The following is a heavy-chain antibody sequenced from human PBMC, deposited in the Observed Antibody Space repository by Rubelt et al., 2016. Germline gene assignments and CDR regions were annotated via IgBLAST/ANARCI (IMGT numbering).Heavy chain of an antibody. CDR1: GFTFSKYS. V-gene: IGHV3-48*01. J-gene: IGHJ4*02. CDR2: ITSSSDTI. CDR3: ASAVLDY. Sequence: LQLVESGGGVVQPGRSLRLSCAASGFTFSKYSMNWVRQAPGKGLEWVSYITSSSDTIFYADSVRGRFTSSRDNAKNALYLQMNSRRAEETALYYCASAVLDYWGQGTLVIVSS.